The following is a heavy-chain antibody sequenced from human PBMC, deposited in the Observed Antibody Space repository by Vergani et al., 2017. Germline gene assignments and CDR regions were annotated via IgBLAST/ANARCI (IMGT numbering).Heavy chain of an antibody. CDR2: VYYSGTT. J-gene: IGHJ6*03. CDR3: ARGQTGYSRDWSTYFFYMDV. Sequence: QAQLQESGPGLVKPSETLSLTCTLSGDAISRDTYSWNWVRQPPGKPLEWIGSVYYSGTTYYNPSLGGRVTMSIDKSKNHFSLPLTSVTAADSAFYFCARGQTGYSRDWSTYFFYMDVWGKGTTVTVSS. CDR1: GDAISRDTYS. V-gene: IGHV4-30-4*07. D-gene: IGHD3/OR15-3a*01.